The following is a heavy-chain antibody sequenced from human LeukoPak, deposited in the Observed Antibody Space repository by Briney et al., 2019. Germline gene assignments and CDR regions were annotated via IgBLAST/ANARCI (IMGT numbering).Heavy chain of an antibody. CDR2: ISNSGSSI. CDR3: AKDGGGGAFDI. CDR1: GFTFSDSY. Sequence: GGSLRLSCAASGFTFSDSYMTWIRQAPGKGLEWVSYISNSGSSIYYADSVKGRLTISRDNSKNTLYLQMNSLRAEDTAVYYCAKDGGGGAFDIWGQGTMVTVSS. V-gene: IGHV3-11*01. D-gene: IGHD3-16*01. J-gene: IGHJ3*02.